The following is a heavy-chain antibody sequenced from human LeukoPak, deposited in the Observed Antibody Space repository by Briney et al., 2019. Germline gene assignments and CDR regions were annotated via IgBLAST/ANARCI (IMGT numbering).Heavy chain of an antibody. D-gene: IGHD1-14*01. CDR1: GFTFSSYA. J-gene: IGHJ4*02. CDR3: ATETNGRHYDY. V-gene: IGHV3-21*06. Sequence: GGSLRLSCAASGFTFSSYAMSWVRQAPGKGLEWVASIGRTGSDRYQADSIKGRFTTSRDNANNFLYLQMNSLRAEDTAVYYCATETNGRHYDYWGQGTLLTVSS. CDR2: IGRTGSDR.